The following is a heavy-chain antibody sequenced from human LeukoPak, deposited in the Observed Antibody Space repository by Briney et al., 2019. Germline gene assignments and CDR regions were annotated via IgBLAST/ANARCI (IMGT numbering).Heavy chain of an antibody. J-gene: IGHJ3*02. V-gene: IGHV4-4*07. D-gene: IGHD1-7*01. CDR3: ASFNWNSWAFDI. CDR1: GGSISSYY. Sequence: SETLPLTCTVSGGSISSYYWSWIRQPAGKGLEWIGRIYTSGSTNYNPSLKSRGTMSVDTSKNQFSLKLSSVTAADTAVYYCASFNWNSWAFDIWGQGTMVTVSS. CDR2: IYTSGST.